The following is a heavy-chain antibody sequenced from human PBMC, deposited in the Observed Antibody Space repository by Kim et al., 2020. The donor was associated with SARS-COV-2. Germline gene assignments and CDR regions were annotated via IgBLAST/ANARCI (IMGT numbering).Heavy chain of an antibody. Sequence: YYNPTLRSRVTISVDTSKNQFSLKLDSVTAADTAVYYCARGGATYAFDIWGQGTMVTVSS. D-gene: IGHD1-26*01. J-gene: IGHJ3*02. V-gene: IGHV4-39*07. CDR3: ARGGATYAFDI.